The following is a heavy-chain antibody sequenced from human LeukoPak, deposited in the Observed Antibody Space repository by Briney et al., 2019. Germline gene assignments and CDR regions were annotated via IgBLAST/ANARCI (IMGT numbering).Heavy chain of an antibody. CDR1: GGTFSSYA. D-gene: IGHD4-11*01. Sequence: GASVKVSCKASGGTFSSYAISWVRQAPGQGLEWMGRIIPIFGTANYAQKFQGRVTNTTDESTSTAYMELSSLRSEDTAVYYCARGYSSPTDYYYYMDVWGKGTTVTVSS. CDR2: IIPIFGTA. J-gene: IGHJ6*03. CDR3: ARGYSSPTDYYYYMDV. V-gene: IGHV1-69*05.